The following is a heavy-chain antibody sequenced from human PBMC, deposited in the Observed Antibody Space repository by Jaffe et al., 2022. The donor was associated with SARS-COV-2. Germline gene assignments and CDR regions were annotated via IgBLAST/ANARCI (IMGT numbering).Heavy chain of an antibody. V-gene: IGHV1-8*01. CDR2: MNPNSGNT. D-gene: IGHD3-22*01. CDR1: GYTFTSYD. J-gene: IGHJ4*02. Sequence: QVQLVQSGAEVKKPGASVKVSCKASGYTFTSYDINWVRQATGQGLEWMGWMNPNSGNTGYAQKFQGRVTMTRNTSISTAYMELSSLRSEDTAVYYCARGPPDYYDSSGYYYPPDEYYFDYWGQGTLVTVSS. CDR3: ARGPPDYYDSSGYYYPPDEYYFDY.